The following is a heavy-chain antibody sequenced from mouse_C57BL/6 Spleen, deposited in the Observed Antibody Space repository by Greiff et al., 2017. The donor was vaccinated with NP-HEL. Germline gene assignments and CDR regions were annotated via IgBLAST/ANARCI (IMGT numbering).Heavy chain of an antibody. V-gene: IGHV1-74*01. D-gene: IGHD2-4*01. J-gene: IGHJ2*01. CDR1: GYTFTSYW. CDR2: IHPSDSDT. Sequence: VQLQQPGAELVKPGASVKVSWKASGYTFTSYWMHWVKQRPGQGLEWIGRIHPSDSDTNYNQKFKGKATLTVDKSSSTAYMQLSSLTSEDSAVYYCASIYYDYDGDFDYWGQGTTLTVSS. CDR3: ASIYYDYDGDFDY.